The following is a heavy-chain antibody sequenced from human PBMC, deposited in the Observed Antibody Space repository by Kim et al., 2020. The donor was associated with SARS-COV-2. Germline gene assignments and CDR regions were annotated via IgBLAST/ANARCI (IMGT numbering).Heavy chain of an antibody. V-gene: IGHV3-11*01. Sequence: GGSLRLSCAASGFTFSDYYMSWIRQAPGKGLEWVSYISSSGSTIYYADSVKGRFTISRDNAKNSLYLQMNSLRAEDTAVYYCAREQVVAAYSFDYWGQGTLVTVSS. CDR2: ISSSGSTI. J-gene: IGHJ4*02. CDR3: AREQVVAAYSFDY. D-gene: IGHD2-15*01. CDR1: GFTFSDYY.